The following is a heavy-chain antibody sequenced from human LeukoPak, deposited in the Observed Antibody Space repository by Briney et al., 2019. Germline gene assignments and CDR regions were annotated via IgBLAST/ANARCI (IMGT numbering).Heavy chain of an antibody. CDR1: GYTFTSYG. CDR3: ARGAPPSLVAVAGSPFDY. CDR2: ISAYNGNT. V-gene: IGHV1-18*01. D-gene: IGHD6-19*01. Sequence: ASVKVSCTASGYTFTSYGISWVRQAPGQGLEWMGWISAYNGNTNYAQKLQGRVTMTTDTSTSTAYMELRSLRSDDTAVYYCARGAPPSLVAVAGSPFDYWGQGTLVTVSS. J-gene: IGHJ4*02.